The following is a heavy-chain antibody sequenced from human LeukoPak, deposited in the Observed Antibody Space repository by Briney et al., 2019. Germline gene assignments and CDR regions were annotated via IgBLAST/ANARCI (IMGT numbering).Heavy chain of an antibody. CDR2: MNPNRGNT. V-gene: IGHV1-8*01. CDR3: ARVARDGYILHYYYYGMDV. Sequence: ASVRVSDKASGYTFTRYDINGGRQAAGQGVEWRGWMNPNRGNTGYAQKFQGRVTMTRNTSISTAYMELSSLRSEDTAVYYCARVARDGYILHYYYYGMDVWGQGTTVTVSS. CDR1: GYTFTRYD. J-gene: IGHJ6*02. D-gene: IGHD5-24*01.